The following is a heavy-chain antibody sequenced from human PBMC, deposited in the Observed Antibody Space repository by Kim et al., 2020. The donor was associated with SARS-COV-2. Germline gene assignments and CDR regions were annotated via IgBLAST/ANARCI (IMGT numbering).Heavy chain of an antibody. V-gene: IGHV3-23*01. Sequence: GGSLRLSCAASGFTFSSYAMSWVRQAPGKGLEWVSAISGSGGSTYYADSVKGRFTISRDNSKNTLYLQMNSLRAEDTAVYYCANVDTATGRSVGYFDYWGQGTLVTVSS. CDR1: GFTFSSYA. CDR2: ISGSGGST. CDR3: ANVDTATGRSVGYFDY. J-gene: IGHJ4*01. D-gene: IGHD5-18*01.